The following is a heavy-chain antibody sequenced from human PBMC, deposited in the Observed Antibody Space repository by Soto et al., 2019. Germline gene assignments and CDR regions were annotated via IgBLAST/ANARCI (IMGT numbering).Heavy chain of an antibody. Sequence: QVQLVQSGPEVKKPGASVKVSCKTSGYTFTSYGISWVRQAPGQGLEWMGWISTYKGNTNYAQKFQSRVTMTKDTSTSTAYMELRSLRSDDTAVYYCATRSPAFDYWGQGTLVTVSS. CDR3: ATRSPAFDY. V-gene: IGHV1-18*01. CDR2: ISTYKGNT. CDR1: GYTFTSYG. J-gene: IGHJ4*02.